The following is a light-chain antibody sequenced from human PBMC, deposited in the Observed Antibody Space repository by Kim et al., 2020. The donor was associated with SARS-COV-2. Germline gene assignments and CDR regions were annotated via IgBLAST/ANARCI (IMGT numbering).Light chain of an antibody. CDR1: QSVSSF. Sequence: EIVLTQSPATLSLSPGERATLSCRASQSVSSFLAWFQQKPGQAPRLLIYDASNRATGIPGRFSGSGSGTDFTLTISSLEPGDFAVYYCQQRSNWPTFGQGTKVHIK. CDR2: DAS. CDR3: QQRSNWPT. V-gene: IGKV3-11*01. J-gene: IGKJ1*01.